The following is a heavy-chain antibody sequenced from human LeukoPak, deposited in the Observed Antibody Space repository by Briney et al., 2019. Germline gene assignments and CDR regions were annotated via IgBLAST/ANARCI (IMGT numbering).Heavy chain of an antibody. CDR1: GYSISSGYY. CDR3: ARDSAIWSGNGHYFDY. V-gene: IGHV4-38-2*02. D-gene: IGHD3-3*01. CDR2: IYHSGST. Sequence: PSETLSLTCAVSGYSISSGYYWGWIRQPPGKGLEWIGGIYHSGSTYYNPSLKSRVTISVDTSKNQISLKLSTVTAADTAVYYCARDSAIWSGNGHYFDYWGQGTLVTVSS. J-gene: IGHJ4*02.